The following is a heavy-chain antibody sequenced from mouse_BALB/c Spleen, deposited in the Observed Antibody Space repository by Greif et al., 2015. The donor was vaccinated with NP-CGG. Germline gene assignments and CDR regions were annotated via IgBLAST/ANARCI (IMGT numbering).Heavy chain of an antibody. CDR1: GFNIKENF. Sequence: EVKLQESGAELVKPGASVKLSCTASGFNIKENFMHWVKERPEQGLEWIGRIVPANGNTRYDSNFQGKATITADTSSNTAYLQLSSLTSEDTAVYYRASYVYGYYFDYWGQGTTPTVSS. CDR3: ASYVYGYYFDY. V-gene: IGHV14-3*02. CDR2: IVPANGNT. D-gene: IGHD2-2*01. J-gene: IGHJ2*01.